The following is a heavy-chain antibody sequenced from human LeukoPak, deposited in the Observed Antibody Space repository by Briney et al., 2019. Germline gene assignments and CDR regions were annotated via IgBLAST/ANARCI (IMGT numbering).Heavy chain of an antibody. CDR3: ARDPYTSSLFDY. V-gene: IGHV1-46*01. CDR1: GYTFTSHY. D-gene: IGHD6-6*01. CDR2: INPSSGST. J-gene: IGHJ4*02. Sequence: ASVKVSCKASGYTFTSHYMHWVRQAPGQGLEGMGIINPSSGSTTYAQKFQGRVTMTRDTSTSTVYMDLSSLRSEDTAIYYCARDPYTSSLFDYWGQGTLVTVSS.